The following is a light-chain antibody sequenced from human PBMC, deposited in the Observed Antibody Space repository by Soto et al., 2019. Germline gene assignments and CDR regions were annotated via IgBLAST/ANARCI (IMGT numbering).Light chain of an antibody. CDR1: SSNIGAGYD. CDR3: QSYDTSLSGCVV. CDR2: DNS. V-gene: IGLV1-40*01. J-gene: IGLJ2*01. Sequence: QSVLTQPASVSGAPGQRVTISCTGGSSNIGAGYDVHWYRQLPGTAPELLIYDNSNRPSGVPARFSGSKSGTSASLAITGLQADDEDDYYCQSYDTSLSGCVVFGGGTKLTVL.